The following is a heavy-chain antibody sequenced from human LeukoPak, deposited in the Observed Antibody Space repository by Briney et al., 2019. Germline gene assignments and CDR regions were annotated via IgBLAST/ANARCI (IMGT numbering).Heavy chain of an antibody. J-gene: IGHJ6*02. V-gene: IGHV4-34*01. CDR2: INHSGNT. CDR1: GGSFSGYY. Sequence: SETLSLTCAVYGGSFSGYYWTWIRQSQGKGLEWIGEINHSGNTNYNPSLKSRVTISVDTSKNQFSLKLSSVTAADTAVYYCARQFSGSDFWSGYYPNQYYYYYYGMDVWGQGTTVTVSS. D-gene: IGHD3-3*01. CDR3: ARQFSGSDFWSGYYPNQYYYYYYGMDV.